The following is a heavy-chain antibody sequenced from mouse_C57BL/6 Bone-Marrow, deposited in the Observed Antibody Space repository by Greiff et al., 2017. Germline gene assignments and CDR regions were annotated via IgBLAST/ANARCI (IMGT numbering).Heavy chain of an antibody. J-gene: IGHJ1*03. CDR3: ARRYYYGSSPWYVDV. CDR1: GYTFTSYG. D-gene: IGHD1-1*01. Sequence: QVQLKESGAELARPGASVKLSCKASGYTFTSYGISWVKQRTGQGLEWIGEIYPRSGNTYYNEKFKGKATLTADKSSRTAYMELRSLTSEDSAVYFCARRYYYGSSPWYVDVWGTGTTVTVSS. CDR2: IYPRSGNT. V-gene: IGHV1-81*01.